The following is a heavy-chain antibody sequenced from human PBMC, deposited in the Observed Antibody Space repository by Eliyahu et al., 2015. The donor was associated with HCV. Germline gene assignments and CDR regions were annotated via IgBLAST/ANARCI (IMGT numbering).Heavy chain of an antibody. D-gene: IGHD2-21*02. Sequence: QLQLQESGPGLVKPSETLSLICAVSGDSISXXSXYXGWIRQSPGKGLEWIGSISYSGNTYYNPSLKSRVAMSVDTSKNQISLNLNSVTAADTAVYYCARHLSYSFVVMTAPEGYFDHWGQGTLVTVSS. V-gene: IGHV4-39*01. CDR1: GDSISXXSXY. CDR2: ISYSGNT. CDR3: ARHLSYSFVVMTAPEGYFDH. J-gene: IGHJ4*02.